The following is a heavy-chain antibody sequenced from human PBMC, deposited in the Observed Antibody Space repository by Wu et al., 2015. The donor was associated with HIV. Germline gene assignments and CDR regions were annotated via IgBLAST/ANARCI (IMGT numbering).Heavy chain of an antibody. V-gene: IGHV1-2*02. D-gene: IGHD1-1*01. CDR3: VRGYSGDTNLDSWFDT. J-gene: IGHJ5*01. CDR2: INPNSGGT. CDR1: GGTFSSYA. Sequence: QVQLVQSGAEVKKPGSSVKVSCKASGGTFSSYAISWVRQAPGQGLEWMGWINPNSGGTNYAQKFQGRVTMTRDTSISTAYMELSRLRSEDTAVYYCVRGYSGDTNLDSWFDTWGQGTQVTVFS.